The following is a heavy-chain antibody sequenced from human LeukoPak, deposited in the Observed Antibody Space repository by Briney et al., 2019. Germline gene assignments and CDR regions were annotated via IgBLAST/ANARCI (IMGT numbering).Heavy chain of an antibody. CDR2: ISYDGTNK. D-gene: IGHD3-9*01. Sequence: GGSLRLSCVASGFPFSSNGMHWVRQAPGKGPEWGAVISYDGTNKYYADSVKGRFTISRDNSKNTLYLQMNSLRGEDTAVYYCAKDHSDWLLIRYGMDVWGQGTTVTVSS. CDR1: GFPFSSNG. V-gene: IGHV3-30*18. CDR3: AKDHSDWLLIRYGMDV. J-gene: IGHJ6*02.